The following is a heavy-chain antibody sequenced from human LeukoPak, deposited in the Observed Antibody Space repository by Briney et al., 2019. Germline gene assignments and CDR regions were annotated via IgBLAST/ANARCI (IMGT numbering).Heavy chain of an antibody. CDR2: IYHSGST. CDR3: ARGGYSSSWSPGYYYYGMDV. J-gene: IGHJ6*02. V-gene: IGHV4-4*02. Sequence: PSETLSLTCAVSGGSISSSNWWCWVRQPPGKGLEWIGEIYHSGSTNYNPSLKSRVTISVDKSKNQFSLKLSSVTAADTAVYYCARGGYSSSWSPGYYYYGMDVWGQGTTVTVSS. D-gene: IGHD6-13*01. CDR1: GGSISSSNW.